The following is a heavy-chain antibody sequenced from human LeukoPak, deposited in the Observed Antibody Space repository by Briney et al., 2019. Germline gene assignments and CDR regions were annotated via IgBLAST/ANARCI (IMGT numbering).Heavy chain of an antibody. V-gene: IGHV3-15*01. Sequence: GGSLRLSCAASGFTFSNAWMSWVRQAPGKGLEWVGRIKSKTDGGTTDYAAPVKGRFTISRDDSKNTLYLQMNSLKTEDTAVYYCTTDYCYYVGMTNWGQGTLVTVSS. CDR1: GFTFSNAW. D-gene: IGHD4-11*01. J-gene: IGHJ4*02. CDR2: IKSKTDGGTT. CDR3: TTDYCYYVGMTN.